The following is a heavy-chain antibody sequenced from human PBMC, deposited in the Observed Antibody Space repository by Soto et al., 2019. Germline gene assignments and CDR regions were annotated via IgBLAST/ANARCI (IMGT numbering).Heavy chain of an antibody. D-gene: IGHD3-10*02. J-gene: IGHJ6*02. Sequence: EVQLVESGGGLVQPGGSLRLSCAASGFTFSNYWMHWVRQAPGKGLVWVSRISSDGNSPRFADSVKGRFTISRDNAKNTVYLQMNSLRAEDTAIYYCVREGFTMIGGSCMDVWGQGTTVTVSS. CDR1: GFTFSNYW. CDR2: ISSDGNSP. V-gene: IGHV3-74*01. CDR3: VREGFTMIGGSCMDV.